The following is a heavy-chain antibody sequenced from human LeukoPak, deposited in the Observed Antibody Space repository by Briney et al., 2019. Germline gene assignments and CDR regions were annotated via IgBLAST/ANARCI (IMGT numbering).Heavy chain of an antibody. Sequence: GGSLRLSCAASGFTFSSYEMNWVRQAPGKGLEWVSYISSSGSTIYYADSVKGRFTISRDNAKNSLYLQMNSLRAEDTAVYYCARDGSSVAGSILRFDYWGQGTLVTVSS. CDR2: ISSSGSTI. CDR1: GFTFSSYE. V-gene: IGHV3-48*03. CDR3: ARDGSSVAGSILRFDY. J-gene: IGHJ4*02. D-gene: IGHD6-19*01.